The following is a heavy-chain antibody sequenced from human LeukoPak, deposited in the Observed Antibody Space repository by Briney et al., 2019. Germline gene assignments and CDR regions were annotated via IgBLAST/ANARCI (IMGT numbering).Heavy chain of an antibody. CDR2: MYHSGST. CDR3: ARHVPTLCLTDY. D-gene: IGHD2-21*01. CDR1: GYSISSGHY. J-gene: IGHJ4*02. V-gene: IGHV4-38-2*02. Sequence: SETLSLTCTVSGYSISSGHYWGWIRQPPGKGLEWIGSMYHSGSTYYNPPLKSRVTISEDTSKNQFSLKLRSVTAADTAVYYCARHVPTLCLTDYWGQGTLVTVSS.